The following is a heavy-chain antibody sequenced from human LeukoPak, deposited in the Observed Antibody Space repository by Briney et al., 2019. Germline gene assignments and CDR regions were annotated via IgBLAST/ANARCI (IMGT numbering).Heavy chain of an antibody. J-gene: IGHJ4*02. Sequence: SETLSPTCTVSGGSISSSPYYWDWIRQPPGKGLGWIGSIYHSGSTYYNPSLKSRVAISVDTSKNQFSLKLNSVTAADTAVYYCARRTRPGSYFAYWGQGTLVTVSS. CDR3: ARRTRPGSYFAY. CDR1: GGSISSSPYY. CDR2: IYHSGST. D-gene: IGHD3-10*01. V-gene: IGHV4-39*01.